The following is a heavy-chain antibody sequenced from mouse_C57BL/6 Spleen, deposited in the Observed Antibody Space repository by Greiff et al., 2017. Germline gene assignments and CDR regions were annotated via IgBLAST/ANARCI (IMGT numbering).Heavy chain of an antibody. CDR1: GFTFSDYG. V-gene: IGHV5-17*01. CDR2: VSSGSSTI. J-gene: IGHJ2*01. CDR3: ARSTTVVVFDY. D-gene: IGHD1-1*01. Sequence: EVQLVESGGGLVKPGGSLKLSCAASGFTFSDYGMHWVRQAPEKGLEWVAYVSSGSSTIYYADTVKGRFTISRDNAKNTLFLQMTSLRSEDTALYYCARSTTVVVFDYWGQGTTLTASS.